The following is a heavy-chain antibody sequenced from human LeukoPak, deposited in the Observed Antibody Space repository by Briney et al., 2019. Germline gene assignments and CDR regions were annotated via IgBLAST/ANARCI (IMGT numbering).Heavy chain of an antibody. CDR1: GYTFTSYY. V-gene: IGHV1-46*01. CDR3: ARDSSGWYGIDY. CDR2: INPSGGST. J-gene: IGHJ4*02. Sequence: ASVKVSCKASGYTFTSYYMHWVRQAPGQGLEWMGIINPSGGSTSYAQKFQGRVTMTRDTATSTVYMELSSLRSEDTAVYYCARDSSGWYGIDYWGQGTLVTVSS. D-gene: IGHD6-19*01.